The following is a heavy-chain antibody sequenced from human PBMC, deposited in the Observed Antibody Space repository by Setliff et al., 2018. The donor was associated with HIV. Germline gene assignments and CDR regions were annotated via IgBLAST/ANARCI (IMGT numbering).Heavy chain of an antibody. CDR2: INHRGNT. D-gene: IGHD3-10*01. J-gene: IGHJ4*02. CDR3: ARGGLWFGDEFDF. CDR1: GGVSGGDMGVHD. Sequence: ASETLSLTCSVSGGVSGGDMGVHDWSWIRQPPGKGLEWIGEINHRGNTNYNPSLKSRVTISVETSKNQISLNLSSVTAADTAVYFCARGGLWFGDEFDFWGQGTLVTVSS. V-gene: IGHV4-34*01.